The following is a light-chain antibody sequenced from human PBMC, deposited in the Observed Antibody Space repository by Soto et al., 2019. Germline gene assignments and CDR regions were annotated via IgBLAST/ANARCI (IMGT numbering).Light chain of an antibody. CDR2: AAS. V-gene: IGKV1-17*01. CDR3: LQHNSYPLT. Sequence: DIQMTQSPSNLSATVGERATITCRAIQGIINDLAWYQQKPGKAPKRLIYAASSLQSGVPSRFSGSGFGTEFTLTISSLQPEDFATYYCLQHNSYPLTFGGGTKVDIK. CDR1: QGIIND. J-gene: IGKJ4*01.